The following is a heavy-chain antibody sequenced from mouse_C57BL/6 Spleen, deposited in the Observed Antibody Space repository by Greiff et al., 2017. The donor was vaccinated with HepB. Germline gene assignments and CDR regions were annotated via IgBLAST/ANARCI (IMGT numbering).Heavy chain of an antibody. J-gene: IGHJ2*01. Sequence: VQLQQSGPELVKPGASVKISCKASGYSFTGYYMNWVKQSPEKSLEWIGEINPSTGGTTYNQKFKAKATLTVDKSSSTAYMQLKSLTSEDSAVYYCARGLGHDYWGQGTTLTVSS. D-gene: IGHD4-1*01. CDR3: ARGLGHDY. V-gene: IGHV1-42*01. CDR2: INPSTGGT. CDR1: GYSFTGYY.